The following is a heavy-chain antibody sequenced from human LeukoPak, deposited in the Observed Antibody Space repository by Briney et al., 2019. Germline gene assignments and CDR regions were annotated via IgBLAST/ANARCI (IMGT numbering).Heavy chain of an antibody. Sequence: SGPTLVKPTQTLTLTFTFSGFALDTVGVGVGWIRQPPGKALEWLALIYWDDDERSSPSLKSRLTITKDTSKSQVVLTLTNMEPVDTATYYCAHTGGYVDYYFDYWGQGTLVTVSS. CDR3: AHTGGYVDYYFDY. CDR1: GFALDTVGVG. J-gene: IGHJ4*02. D-gene: IGHD4-17*01. CDR2: IYWDDDE. V-gene: IGHV2-5*02.